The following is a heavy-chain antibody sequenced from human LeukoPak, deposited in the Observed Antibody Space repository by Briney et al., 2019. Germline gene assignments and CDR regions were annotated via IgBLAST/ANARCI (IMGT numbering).Heavy chain of an antibody. CDR1: GSNFSSYW. CDR3: ARRYYYGSGKRYYFDY. J-gene: IGHJ4*02. Sequence: GASLHISCECSGSNFSSYWIGWARPLPGKGLGWMGIIYRGDSDIRYSPSCQGQVNSSDDKSISTAYLQWSSVKASDTATYYCARRYYYGSGKRYYFDYWGQGTLVTVSS. V-gene: IGHV5-51*01. CDR2: IYRGDSDI. D-gene: IGHD3-10*01.